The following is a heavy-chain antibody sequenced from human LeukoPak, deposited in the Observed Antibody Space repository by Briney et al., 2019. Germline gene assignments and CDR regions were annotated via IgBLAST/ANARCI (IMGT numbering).Heavy chain of an antibody. V-gene: IGHV3-9*01. D-gene: IGHD3-3*01. CDR3: AKALRSLRFLAPVTAHAFDI. CDR1: GFTFDDYA. Sequence: SGGSLRLSCAASGFTFDDYAMHWVRQAPGKGLEWVSGISWNSGSIGYADSVKGRFTISRDNAKNSLYLQMNSLRAEDTALYYFAKALRSLRFLAPVTAHAFDIWGQGTMVTASS. J-gene: IGHJ3*02. CDR2: ISWNSGSI.